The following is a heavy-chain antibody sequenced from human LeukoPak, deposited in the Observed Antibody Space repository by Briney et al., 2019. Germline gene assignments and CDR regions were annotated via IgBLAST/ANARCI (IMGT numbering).Heavy chain of an antibody. D-gene: IGHD6-13*01. CDR1: GGSISSYY. V-gene: IGHV4-59*01. J-gene: IGHJ4*02. CDR2: ICYSGST. Sequence: PSETLSLTCTVSGGSISSYYWSWIRQPPGKGLEWIGYICYSGSTNYNPSLKSRVTISVDTSKNQFSLKLSSVTAADTAVYYCARDQEAAGYFDYWGQGTLVTVSS. CDR3: ARDQEAAGYFDY.